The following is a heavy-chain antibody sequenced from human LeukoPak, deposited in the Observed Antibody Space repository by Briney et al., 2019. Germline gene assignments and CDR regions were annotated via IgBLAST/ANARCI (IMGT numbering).Heavy chain of an antibody. J-gene: IGHJ4*02. V-gene: IGHV3-53*01. Sequence: PGGSLRLSCAASGFTVSSNYMSWVRQAPGKGLEWVSVIYSGGSTYYADSVKGRLTISRDNSKNTLYLQMNSLRAEDTAVYYCARDRGRGYSYGWEDYWGQGTLVTVSS. CDR1: GFTVSSNY. CDR3: ARDRGRGYSYGWEDY. D-gene: IGHD5-18*01. CDR2: IYSGGST.